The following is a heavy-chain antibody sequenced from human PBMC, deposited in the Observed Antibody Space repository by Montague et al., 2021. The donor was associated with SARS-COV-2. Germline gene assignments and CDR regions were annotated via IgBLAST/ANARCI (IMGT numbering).Heavy chain of an antibody. CDR1: GRSLSGYY. CDR3: ARGRRRYNWRDETSYYYGMDV. Sequence: SETLSLTCAVYGRSLSGYYWSWIRQPQGKGLEWIGEINHSGNTNYNPSLKSRVTISLDTSKNQFSLKLSSVTAADTAVYYCARGRRRYNWRDETSYYYGMDVWGQGTTVTVSS. V-gene: IGHV4-34*01. J-gene: IGHJ6*02. D-gene: IGHD1-20*01. CDR2: INHSGNT.